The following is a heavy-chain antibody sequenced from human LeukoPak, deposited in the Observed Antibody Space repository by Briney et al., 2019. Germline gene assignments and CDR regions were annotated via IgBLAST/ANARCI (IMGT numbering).Heavy chain of an antibody. CDR2: IIVIFGSA. J-gene: IGHJ4*02. D-gene: IGHD4-17*01. V-gene: IGHV1-69*13. CDR3: ARVSYGDFQNYFDY. CDR1: GGTFSSYA. Sequence: ASVKVSCKASGGTFSSYAISWERQAPGQGLEWMGGIIVIFGSANYAQKFQGRVTITADESTSTAYMELSNLRSEDTAVYFCARVSYGDFQNYFDYWGQGTLVTVSS.